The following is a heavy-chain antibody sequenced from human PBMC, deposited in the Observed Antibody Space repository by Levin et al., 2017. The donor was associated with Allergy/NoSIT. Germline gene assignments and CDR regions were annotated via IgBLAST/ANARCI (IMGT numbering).Heavy chain of an antibody. V-gene: IGHV3-21*01. CDR3: ARDRGFGDYDFYY. CDR2: ISPSSSHI. CDR1: GFPFTSYS. Sequence: NSGGSLRLSCAASGFPFTSYSMNWVRQAPGKGLEWVSSISPSSSHIYYADSMKGRFTISRDNAKNSLYLQMDSLRTEDTAVYYCARDRGFGDYDFYYWGQGTLVMVSS. J-gene: IGHJ4*02. D-gene: IGHD3-3*01.